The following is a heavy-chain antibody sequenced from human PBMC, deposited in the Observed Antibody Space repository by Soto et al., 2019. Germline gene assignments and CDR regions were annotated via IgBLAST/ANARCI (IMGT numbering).Heavy chain of an antibody. Sequence: QVQLQESGPGLVKPSQTLSLTCTVSGGSISSGGYYWSWIRQHPGKGLEWIGYIHYSGSTYYNPSINTRVSKSEDTSKNQYSLNLSSVTAADTDVYHCARSVFPWGQGTLVTVSS. CDR3: ARSVFP. CDR1: GGSISSGGYY. J-gene: IGHJ5*02. V-gene: IGHV4-31*03. CDR2: IHYSGST.